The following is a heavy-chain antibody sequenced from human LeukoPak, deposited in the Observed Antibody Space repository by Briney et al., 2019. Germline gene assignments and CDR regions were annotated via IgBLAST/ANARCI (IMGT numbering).Heavy chain of an antibody. V-gene: IGHV3-23*01. CDR1: GFTFSSYG. Sequence: SGGSLRLSCAASGFTFSSYGMSWVRQAPGKGLEWVSAISGSGGSTYYADSVKGRFTIFRDNAKNSLYLQMNSLTAEDTAVYYCARDRDSSSWSSRRVGDYFDYWGQGTLVTVSS. J-gene: IGHJ4*02. CDR2: ISGSGGST. CDR3: ARDRDSSSWSSRRVGDYFDY. D-gene: IGHD6-13*01.